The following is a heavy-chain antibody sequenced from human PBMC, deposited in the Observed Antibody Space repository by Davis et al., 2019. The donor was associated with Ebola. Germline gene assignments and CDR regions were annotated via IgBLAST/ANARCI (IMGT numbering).Heavy chain of an antibody. D-gene: IGHD2-15*01. J-gene: IGHJ4*02. CDR3: AREQPCGGSCYSFLDS. CDR2: IYNGGYT. V-gene: IGHV3-53*01. CDR1: GFTVSSNY. Sequence: PGGSLRLSCAPSGFTVSSNYMSWVRQAPGKGLEWVSVIYNGGYTSYADSVKGRFTISRDNSKNTLYLQMNSLRAEDTAVYYCAREQPCGGSCYSFLDSWGQGILVTVSS.